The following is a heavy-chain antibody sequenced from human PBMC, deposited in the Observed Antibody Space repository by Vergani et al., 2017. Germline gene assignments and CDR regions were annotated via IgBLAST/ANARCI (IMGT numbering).Heavy chain of an antibody. CDR3: VRLPRGPWNFDL. J-gene: IGHJ2*01. CDR2: ISARYPST. CDR1: GFTFSACP. Sequence: EVQLLQSGGGVIQPGGSVRLSCAASGFTFSACPMTWVRQAQGRGLEWVSAISARYPSTYYADSVKGRLTISRDNTKNSLSLQMSGLRVEDTAVYYCVRLPRGPWNFDLWGRGTLITVSS. V-gene: IGHV3-23*01.